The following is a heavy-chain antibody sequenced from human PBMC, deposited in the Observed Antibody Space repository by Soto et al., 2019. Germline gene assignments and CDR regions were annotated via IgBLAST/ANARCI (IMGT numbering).Heavy chain of an antibody. J-gene: IGHJ6*02. Sequence: PGGSLRLSCTASGFTFGDYAMSWVRQAPGKGLEWVGFIRSKAYGGTTEYAASVKGRFTISRDDSKSIAYLQMNSLKTEDTAVYYCTRDVLGYCSSTSCYSYYGMDVWGQGTTVTVSS. CDR2: IRSKAYGGTT. D-gene: IGHD2-2*01. CDR1: GFTFGDYA. V-gene: IGHV3-49*04. CDR3: TRDVLGYCSSTSCYSYYGMDV.